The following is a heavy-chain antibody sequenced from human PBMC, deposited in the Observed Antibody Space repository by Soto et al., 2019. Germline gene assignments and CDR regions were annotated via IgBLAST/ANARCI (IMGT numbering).Heavy chain of an antibody. D-gene: IGHD3-3*01. V-gene: IGHV1-69*04. J-gene: IGHJ6*03. CDR2: IIPILGIA. CDR3: AREGKDYDFWSGYYPRGNYYYYMDV. Sequence: SVKVSCKASGGTFSSYTISWVRQAPGQGLEWMGRIIPILGIANYAQKFQGRVTITADKSTSTAYMELSSLRSEDTAVYYCAREGKDYDFWSGYYPRGNYYYYMDVWGKGTTVTVSS. CDR1: GGTFSSYT.